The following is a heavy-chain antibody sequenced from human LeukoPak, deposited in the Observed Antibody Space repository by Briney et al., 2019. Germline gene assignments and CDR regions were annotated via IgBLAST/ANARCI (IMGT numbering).Heavy chain of an antibody. CDR2: ISYDGSNK. CDR3: ARFADFWTPNWFDP. CDR1: GFTFSSYG. V-gene: IGHV3-30*03. Sequence: GGSLRLSCAASGFTFSSYGMHWVRQAPGKGLEWVAVISYDGSNKYYADSVKGRFTISRDNSKNTLYLQMNSLRAEDTAVYYCARFADFWTPNWFDPWGQGTLVTVSS. J-gene: IGHJ5*02. D-gene: IGHD3-3*01.